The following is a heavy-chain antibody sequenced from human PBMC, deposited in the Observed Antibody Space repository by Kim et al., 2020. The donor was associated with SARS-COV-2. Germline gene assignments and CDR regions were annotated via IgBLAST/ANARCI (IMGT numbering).Heavy chain of an antibody. CDR2: IKQDGSEK. D-gene: IGHD2-15*01. Sequence: GGSLRLSCAASGFTFSSYWMSWVRQAPGKGLEWVANIKQDGSEKYYVDSVKGRFTISRDNAKNSLYLQMNSLRAEDTAVYYCARDPSPYCSGGSCYLWGQGTLVTVSS. CDR3: ARDPSPYCSGGSCYL. V-gene: IGHV3-7*03. J-gene: IGHJ4*02. CDR1: GFTFSSYW.